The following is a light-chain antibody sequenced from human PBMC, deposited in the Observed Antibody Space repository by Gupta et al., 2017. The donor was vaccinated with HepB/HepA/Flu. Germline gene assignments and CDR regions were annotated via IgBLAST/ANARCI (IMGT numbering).Light chain of an antibody. CDR2: DVS. V-gene: IGLV2-14*03. J-gene: IGLJ2*01. CDR1: SRDIGGFDS. CDR3: SSFSRGYTLVL. Sequence: QSALTQPASVSGSPGQSITISCTGSSRDIGGFDSVSWYQQDPGQAPKLLIYDVSNRPSGVSDRFSGSKSGKTASLTISRLQAEDEAHYYCSSFSRGYTLVLFRGGTKVTVL.